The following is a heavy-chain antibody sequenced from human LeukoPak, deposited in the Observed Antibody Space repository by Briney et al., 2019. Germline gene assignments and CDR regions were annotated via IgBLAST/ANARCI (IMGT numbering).Heavy chain of an antibody. CDR1: AGTFSIYA. CDR2: IIPIFGTA. Sequence: SVTLCFTSSAGTFSIYAISWVRHAPGQGHGWMGVIIPIFGTANYAQKLQGRVTITADESTSTAYMELSSLRSEDTALYYCARVGDCSAGSCYADYSGQGTLVTVSS. V-gene: IGHV1-69*13. CDR3: ARVGDCSAGSCYADY. D-gene: IGHD2-15*01. J-gene: IGHJ4*02.